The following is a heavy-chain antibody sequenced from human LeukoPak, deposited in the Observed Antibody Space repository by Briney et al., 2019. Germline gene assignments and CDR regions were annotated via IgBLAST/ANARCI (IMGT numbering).Heavy chain of an antibody. CDR2: IYWNDDK. CDR1: GFSLSTSGVG. CDR3: AHRLGPYCSSTSCYIWFDP. D-gene: IGHD2-2*02. J-gene: IGHJ5*02. Sequence: SGPTLVKPTQTLTLTCTFSGFSLSTSGVGVGWIRQPPGKALEWLALIYWNDDKRYSPSLKSRLTITKGTSKNQVVLTMANMDPVDTATYYCAHRLGPYCSSTSCYIWFDPWGQGTLVTVSS. V-gene: IGHV2-5*01.